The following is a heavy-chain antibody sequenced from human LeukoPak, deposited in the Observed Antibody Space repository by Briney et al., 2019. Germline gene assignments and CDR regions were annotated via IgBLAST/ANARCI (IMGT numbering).Heavy chain of an antibody. Sequence: GGSLRLSCAASGFTLSSYDMHWVRQAPGKGLEYVSGITSNGGSTYYADSVKGRFSISRDTSKNTLYLQMGSLRTEDVAVYFCAREPPQGSRNYYAFDYWGQGTLVTVSS. CDR2: ITSNGGST. D-gene: IGHD3-10*01. CDR1: GFTLSSYD. CDR3: AREPPQGSRNYYAFDY. J-gene: IGHJ4*02. V-gene: IGHV3-64*02.